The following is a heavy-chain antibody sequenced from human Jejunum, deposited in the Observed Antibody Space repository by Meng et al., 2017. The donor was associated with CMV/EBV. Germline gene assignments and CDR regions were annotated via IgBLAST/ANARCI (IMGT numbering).Heavy chain of an antibody. CDR1: FSRYG. CDR2: ISLDGSET. CDR3: SKDLIASAMGYNYGMDV. Sequence: FSRYGVHGGRRDPGERLEWVAVISLDGSETHYVDSVKGRFTSSRDDSKNTLHLQVHSLRAEDAAVYYCSKDLIASAMGYNYGMDVWGQGTTVTVSS. D-gene: IGHD6-13*01. J-gene: IGHJ6*02. V-gene: IGHV3-30*18.